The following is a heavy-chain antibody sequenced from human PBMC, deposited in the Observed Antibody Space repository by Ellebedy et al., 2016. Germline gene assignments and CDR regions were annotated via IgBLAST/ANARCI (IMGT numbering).Heavy chain of an antibody. D-gene: IGHD3-10*01. Sequence: GESLKISCAASGFTFSSYWMSWVRQAPGKGPEWVANIKQDGSEKYYVDSVKGRFTISRDNAKNSLYLQMNSLRAEDTAVYYCARIGYYGSGSYLPDYWGQGTLVTVSS. J-gene: IGHJ4*02. CDR1: GFTFSSYW. V-gene: IGHV3-7*01. CDR2: IKQDGSEK. CDR3: ARIGYYGSGSYLPDY.